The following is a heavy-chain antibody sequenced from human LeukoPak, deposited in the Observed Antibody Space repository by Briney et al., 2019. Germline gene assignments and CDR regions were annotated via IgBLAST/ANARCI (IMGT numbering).Heavy chain of an antibody. CDR3: AKPFFQPNLGGDY. J-gene: IGHJ4*02. CDR2: ISGSGGST. V-gene: IGHV3-23*01. D-gene: IGHD3-10*01. CDR1: GFTFSSYA. Sequence: QPGGSLRLSCAASGFTFSSYATSWVRQAPGKGLEWVSAISGSGGSTYYADSVKGRFTISIDNSKNTLYLQMNSLRAEDTAVYYCAKPFFQPNLGGDYWGQGTLVTVSS.